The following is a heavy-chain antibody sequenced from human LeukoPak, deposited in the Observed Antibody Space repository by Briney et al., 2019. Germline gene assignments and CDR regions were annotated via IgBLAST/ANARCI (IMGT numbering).Heavy chain of an antibody. Sequence: TGGSLRLSCAASGFTFSSYAMSWVRQAPGKGLEWVSAISGSGGSTYYADSVKGRFTISRDNSKNTLYLQMNSLRAEDTAVYYCAKLTYGDYLHPHFDHWGQGTLVTVSS. CDR3: AKLTYGDYLHPHFDH. CDR1: GFTFSSYA. D-gene: IGHD4-17*01. J-gene: IGHJ4*02. V-gene: IGHV3-23*01. CDR2: ISGSGGST.